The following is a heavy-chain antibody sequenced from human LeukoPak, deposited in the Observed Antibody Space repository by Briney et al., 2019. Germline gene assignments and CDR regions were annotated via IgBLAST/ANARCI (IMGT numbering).Heavy chain of an antibody. Sequence: ASVKVSCKASGYTFTSYDINWVRQATGQGLEWMGWMNPNSGNTGYAQKFQGRVTMTRDTSISTAYMELSSLQSDDTAVYYCVRAMVRGVQGPWGQGTLVTVSS. V-gene: IGHV1-8*01. J-gene: IGHJ5*02. D-gene: IGHD3-10*01. CDR2: MNPNSGNT. CDR3: VRAMVRGVQGP. CDR1: GYTFTSYD.